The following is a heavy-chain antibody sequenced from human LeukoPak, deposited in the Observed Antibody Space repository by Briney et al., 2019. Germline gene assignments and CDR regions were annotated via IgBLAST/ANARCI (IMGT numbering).Heavy chain of an antibody. Sequence: SETLSLTCTVSGGSISSYYWSWIRQPPGKGLEWIGSIYYTGSTNYNPSLKSRVTLSVDTSKNQFSLKMSSLTAADPAFYYDGRNDGGYNRHDYGGQGNLVTVP. D-gene: IGHD5-24*01. J-gene: IGHJ4*02. CDR1: GGSISSYY. CDR2: IYYTGST. V-gene: IGHV4-59*01. CDR3: GRNDGGYNRHDY.